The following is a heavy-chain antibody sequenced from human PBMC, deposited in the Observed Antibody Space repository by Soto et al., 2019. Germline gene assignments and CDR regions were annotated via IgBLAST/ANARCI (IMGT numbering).Heavy chain of an antibody. J-gene: IGHJ6*02. D-gene: IGHD3-22*01. V-gene: IGHV1-46*01. CDR2: INPSGGST. CDR3: AREVITIIVVVIPPGYGIDV. CDR1: GYTFTSYY. Sequence: ASVKVSCKASGYTFTSYYMHWVRQAPGQGLEWMGIINPSGGSTSYAQKFQGRVTMTRDTSTSTVYMELSSLRSEDTAVYYCAREVITIIVVVIPPGYGIDVWGQGTPVTVSS.